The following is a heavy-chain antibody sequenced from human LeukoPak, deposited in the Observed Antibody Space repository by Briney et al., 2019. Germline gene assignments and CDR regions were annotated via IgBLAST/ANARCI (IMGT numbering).Heavy chain of an antibody. Sequence: SETLSLTCAVYGGSFSGYYWSWIRQPPGKGLEWIGEINHSGSTNYNPSLKSRVTISVDTSKNQFSLKLSSVTAADTAVYYCARERLPIAAAEHYYYYMDVWGKGTTVTVSS. CDR1: GGSFSGYY. CDR2: INHSGST. V-gene: IGHV4-34*01. J-gene: IGHJ6*03. D-gene: IGHD6-13*01. CDR3: ARERLPIAAAEHYYYYMDV.